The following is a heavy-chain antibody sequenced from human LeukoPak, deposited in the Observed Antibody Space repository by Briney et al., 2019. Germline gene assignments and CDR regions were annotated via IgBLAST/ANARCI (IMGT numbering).Heavy chain of an antibody. J-gene: IGHJ5*01. CDR1: GGSISSYY. CDR3: ATDGMVRGPDAWFDS. D-gene: IGHD3-10*01. V-gene: IGHV4-4*07. Sequence: SETLSLTCTVSGGSISSYYWSWLRQPVGKGLEWIGRIYTRGNTNYNPSLKSRVSISVDTSKNQFSLNLTSVTAADTAMYYCATDGMVRGPDAWFDSWGQGTLVTVSS. CDR2: IYTRGNT.